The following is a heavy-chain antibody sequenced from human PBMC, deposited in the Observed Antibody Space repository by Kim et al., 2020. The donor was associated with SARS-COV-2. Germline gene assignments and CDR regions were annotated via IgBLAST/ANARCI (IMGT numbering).Heavy chain of an antibody. J-gene: IGHJ5*02. CDR3: ASVGIAAAGTRTRFDP. V-gene: IGHV3-21*01. D-gene: IGHD6-13*01. CDR2: ISSSSYI. Sequence: GGSLRLSCAASGFTFSSYSMNWVRQAPGKGLEWVSSISSSSYIYYADSVKGRFTISRDNAKNSLYLQMNSLRAEDTAVYYCASVGIAAAGTRTRFDPWGQGTLVTVSS. CDR1: GFTFSSYS.